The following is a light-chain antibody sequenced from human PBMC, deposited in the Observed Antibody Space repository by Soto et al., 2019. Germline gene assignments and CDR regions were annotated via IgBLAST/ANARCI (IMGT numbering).Light chain of an antibody. V-gene: IGLV2-14*03. CDR2: DVT. CDR1: SSDVGSYNY. CDR3: SSYPNSSTLV. Sequence: QSALTQPASLSGSPGQSITVSCTGTSSDVGSYNYVSWYQHHPGTAPKLMIYDVTDRPSGVSNRFSGSKSGNTASLTISGLQAEDEADYYCSSYPNSSTLVFGTGTKVTVL. J-gene: IGLJ1*01.